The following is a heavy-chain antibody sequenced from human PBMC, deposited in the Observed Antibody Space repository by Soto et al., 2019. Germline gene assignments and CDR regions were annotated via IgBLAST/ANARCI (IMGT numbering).Heavy chain of an antibody. Sequence: GESLKISCAASGFTFSSYSMNWVRQAPGKGLEWVSSISSSSSYIYYADSVKGRFTISRDNAKNSLYLQMNSLRAEDTAVYYCAGWDCSGGSCLNLSYFDYWGQGTLVTVSS. CDR3: AGWDCSGGSCLNLSYFDY. CDR2: ISSSSSYI. V-gene: IGHV3-21*01. J-gene: IGHJ4*02. CDR1: GFTFSSYS. D-gene: IGHD2-15*01.